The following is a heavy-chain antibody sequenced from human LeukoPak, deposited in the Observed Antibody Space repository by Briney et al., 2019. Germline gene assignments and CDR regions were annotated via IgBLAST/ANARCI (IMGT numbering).Heavy chain of an antibody. D-gene: IGHD2-15*01. CDR1: GYTFTSYG. CDR3: ARGYCSGGSCYYFDY. J-gene: IGHJ4*02. CDR2: ISAYNGNT. V-gene: IGHV1-18*01. Sequence: GASVKVSYKASGYTFTSYGISWVRHAPGQGLEWMGWISAYNGNTNYAQKLQGRVTMTTDTSTSTAYMELRSLRSDDTAMYYCARGYCSGGSCYYFDYWGQGTLVTVSS.